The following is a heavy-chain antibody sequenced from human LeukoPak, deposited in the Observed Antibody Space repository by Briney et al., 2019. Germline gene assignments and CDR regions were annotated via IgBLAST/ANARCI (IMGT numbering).Heavy chain of an antibody. Sequence: GGSLRLSCAASGFTFSDYYMSWIRQAPGKGLEWVSYISSSSSYTNYADTVKGRFTISRDNAKNSLYLQMNSLRAEDTAVYYCARDRGSGSYYFDYWGQGTLVTVSS. CDR2: ISSSSSYT. J-gene: IGHJ4*02. CDR3: ARDRGSGSYYFDY. V-gene: IGHV3-11*06. D-gene: IGHD1-26*01. CDR1: GFTFSDYY.